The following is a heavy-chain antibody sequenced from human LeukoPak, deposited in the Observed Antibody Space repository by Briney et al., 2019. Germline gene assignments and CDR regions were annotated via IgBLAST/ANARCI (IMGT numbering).Heavy chain of an antibody. CDR2: IYYSGST. V-gene: IGHV4-30-4*01. J-gene: IGHJ4*02. CDR1: GGSISSGDYY. Sequence: SQTLSLTCTVSGGSISSGDYYWSWIRQPPGKGQEWIGYIYYSGSTYYNPSLKSRVTISVDTSKNQFSLKLSSVTAADTAVYYCARSIVGATLFDYWGQGTLVTVSS. D-gene: IGHD1-26*01. CDR3: ARSIVGATLFDY.